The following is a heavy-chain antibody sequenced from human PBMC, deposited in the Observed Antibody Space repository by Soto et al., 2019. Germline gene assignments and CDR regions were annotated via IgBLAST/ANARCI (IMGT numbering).Heavy chain of an antibody. J-gene: IGHJ4*02. CDR1: GFTFTSYG. Sequence: EVQLLQSGGGLVQPGGSLELSCAASGFTFTSYGMSWVRQAPGKGLEWVSAVGSGDNTFYADSVKGRFTISRDNFKNTLDLLMNSLRADDTAVYYCAKEAVAAPWDLRFDYWGQGALVTVSS. V-gene: IGHV3-23*01. CDR3: AKEAVAAPWDLRFDY. D-gene: IGHD6-19*01. CDR2: VGSGDNT.